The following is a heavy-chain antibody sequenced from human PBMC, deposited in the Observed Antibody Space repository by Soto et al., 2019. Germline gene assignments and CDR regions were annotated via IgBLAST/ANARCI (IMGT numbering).Heavy chain of an antibody. CDR3: VREDGLVGSNSAFDY. J-gene: IGHJ4*02. V-gene: IGHV3-21*02. CDR1: GFSFSTYN. CDR2: INGRSNYK. Sequence: EVQVVESGGGLVKPGWSLRLSCATSGFSFSTYNMNWVRQAPGKGLEWVSSINGRSNYKYYTDSVKGRFAISRDNPKNSLYLQMDSLRVEDTAVYYCVREDGLVGSNSAFDYWGQGTLVNVSS. D-gene: IGHD1-26*01.